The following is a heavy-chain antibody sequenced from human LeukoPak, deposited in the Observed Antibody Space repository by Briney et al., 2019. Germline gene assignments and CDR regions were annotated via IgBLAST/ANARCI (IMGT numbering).Heavy chain of an antibody. V-gene: IGHV4-31*03. J-gene: IGHJ4*02. Sequence: SQTLSLTCTVSGGSITSGGYFWTWIRQHPGEGLEWIGYISYSGSTYYNPSLTSRVTISLDTSKNQFSLNLYSVTAADTAVYYCARYYCSSCFRPGVDYWGQGPVVTVSS. CDR3: ARYYCSSCFRPGVDY. CDR2: ISYSGST. D-gene: IGHD2-2*01. CDR1: GGSITSGGYF.